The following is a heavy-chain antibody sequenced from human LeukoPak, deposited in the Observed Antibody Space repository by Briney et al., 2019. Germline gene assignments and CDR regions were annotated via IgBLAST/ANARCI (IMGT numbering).Heavy chain of an antibody. J-gene: IGHJ6*03. CDR3: ARDPYSGGYGAYYYYYMGV. D-gene: IGHD6-19*01. Sequence: PGGSLRLSCAASGFTFSTYNMNWVRRTPGKGLEWLSSITTSSSYKFYADSVRGRFTISRDNAENSLYLQMNSLRDEDTAVYYCARDPYSGGYGAYYYYYMGVWGKGTTVTVSS. CDR1: GFTFSTYN. V-gene: IGHV3-21*01. CDR2: ITTSSSYK.